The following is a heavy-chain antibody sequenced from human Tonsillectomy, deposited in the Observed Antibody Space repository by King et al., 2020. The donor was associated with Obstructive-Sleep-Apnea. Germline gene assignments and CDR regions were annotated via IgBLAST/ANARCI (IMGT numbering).Heavy chain of an antibody. CDR3: ARDRWADGAFDS. Sequence: QLQESGPGLVKPSQTLSLTCTVSGGSISSGGYYWSWIRQHPGKGLEWIGYIYYSGSTYYNPSLKTRVTISVDTSKNQFSLKLSSVTAADTAVYYCARDRWADGAFDSWGQGTMVTVSS. V-gene: IGHV4-31*03. CDR1: GGSISSGGYY. D-gene: IGHD4-23*01. J-gene: IGHJ3*02. CDR2: IYYSGST.